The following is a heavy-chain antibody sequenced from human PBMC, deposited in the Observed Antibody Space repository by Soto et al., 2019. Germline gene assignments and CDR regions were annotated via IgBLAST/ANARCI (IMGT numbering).Heavy chain of an antibody. J-gene: IGHJ4*02. D-gene: IGHD5-18*01. CDR1: GFTFSSYS. Sequence: EVQLVGSGGGLVQPGGSLRLSCAASGFTFSSYSMNWVRRAPGKGLEWISYISSSGRTITYAGSVKGRFTICRDNAKNSLYLQMSSLRDEDTAVYYCAKGGTDTAMVTFDYWGQGPLVTVSS. CDR3: AKGGTDTAMVTFDY. V-gene: IGHV3-48*02. CDR2: ISSSGRTI.